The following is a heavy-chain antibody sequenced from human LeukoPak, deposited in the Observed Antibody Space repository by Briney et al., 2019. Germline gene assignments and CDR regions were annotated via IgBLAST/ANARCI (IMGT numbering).Heavy chain of an antibody. J-gene: IGHJ6*02. D-gene: IGHD6-19*01. CDR1: GFPFNAYN. V-gene: IGHV3-30*02. CDR3: ARGYSSGWYYYYGMDV. CDR2: IRNDETGI. Sequence: GGSLGLSCTAPGFPFNAYNIHWIRQSPGRGLEWVSFIRNDETGIHYADFAKGRFTISRDNAKNSLYLQMNSLRAEDTAVYYCARGYSSGWYYYYGMDVWGQGTTVTVSS.